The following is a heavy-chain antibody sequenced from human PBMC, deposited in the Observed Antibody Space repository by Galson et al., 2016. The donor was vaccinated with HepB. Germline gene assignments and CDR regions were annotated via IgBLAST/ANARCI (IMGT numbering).Heavy chain of an antibody. V-gene: IGHV3-49*03. J-gene: IGHJ6*02. D-gene: IGHD2-15*01. Sequence: SLRLSCATSGFIFGDYAMSWFRQAPGKGLEWVGFIRSEASGGTTQYAASVEGRFTISRDDPKGIVYLQMHSLKTEDTAEYYCAAADVWGQGTTVTVS. CDR1: GFIFGDYA. CDR2: IRSEASGGTT. CDR3: AAADV.